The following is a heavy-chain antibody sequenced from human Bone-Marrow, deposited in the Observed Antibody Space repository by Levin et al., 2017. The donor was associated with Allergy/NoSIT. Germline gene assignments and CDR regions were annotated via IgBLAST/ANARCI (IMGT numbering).Heavy chain of an antibody. CDR1: GFTFSTYA. Sequence: AGGSLRLSCAASGFTFSTYAMSWVRQAPGKGLEWVSGISASDDSTYYADSVKGRFTIFRDNSKNTLYLQMNSLRAEDTAVYYCAKWVTGWGQGTLVTVSS. D-gene: IGHD2-21*02. CDR2: ISASDDST. CDR3: AKWVTG. J-gene: IGHJ4*02. V-gene: IGHV3-23*01.